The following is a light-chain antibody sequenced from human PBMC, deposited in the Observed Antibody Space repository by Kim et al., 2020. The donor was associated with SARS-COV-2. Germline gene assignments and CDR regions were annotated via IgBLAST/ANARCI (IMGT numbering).Light chain of an antibody. CDR2: YSS. J-gene: IGKJ1*01. CDR3: HQSSRLPWT. CDR1: QSVGSS. V-gene: IGKV6-21*01. Sequence: EIVLTQSPEFQSVTPKEKVTITCRASQSVGSSFHWYQQKPDQSPKLLIKYSSQSVSGVPSRFSGNGSGTDFTLTINGLETEDAATYYCHQSSRLPWTFGQGTKVDIK.